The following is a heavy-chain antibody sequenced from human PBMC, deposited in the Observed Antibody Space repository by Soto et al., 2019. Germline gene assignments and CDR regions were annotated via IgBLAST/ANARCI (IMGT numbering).Heavy chain of an antibody. CDR2: IYPGDSDT. J-gene: IGHJ4*02. V-gene: IGHV5-51*01. Sequence: PGESLKISCKGSGYTFTNYWIGWLRQMPGKGLEWLGIIYPGDSDTTYSPSFQDQVSISADKSISTAYLQWSSLKASDTAMYYCARHRSSGWSLDYWGQGTLVAVSS. D-gene: IGHD6-19*01. CDR1: GYTFTNYW. CDR3: ARHRSSGWSLDY.